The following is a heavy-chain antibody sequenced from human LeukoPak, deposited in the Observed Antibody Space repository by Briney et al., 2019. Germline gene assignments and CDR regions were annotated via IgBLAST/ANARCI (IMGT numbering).Heavy chain of an antibody. CDR3: AIINSRKYYFDY. J-gene: IGHJ4*02. D-gene: IGHD6-13*01. CDR2: IYHSGST. V-gene: IGHV4-38-2*01. Sequence: SETLSLTCAVSGYSISSGYNWGWIRQPPGKGLEWIGSIYHSGSTYYNPSLKSRVTISVDTSKNQFSLKLSSVTAADTAVYYCAIINSRKYYFDYWGQGTLVTVSS. CDR1: GYSISSGYN.